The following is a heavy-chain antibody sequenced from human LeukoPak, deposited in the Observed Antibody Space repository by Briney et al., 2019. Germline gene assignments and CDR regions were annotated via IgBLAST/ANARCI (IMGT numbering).Heavy chain of an antibody. CDR3: ASWIDSSNY. D-gene: IGHD2-2*03. CDR1: GFTFGRSW. V-gene: IGHV3-7*01. J-gene: IGHJ4*02. CDR2: IEPSGSGT. Sequence: QSGGSLRLSCAASGFTFGRSWMNWVRQAPGKGLEWVANIEPSGSGTYYVDSVKGRFTISRDNAQNSLSLQMSSLRAEDTAVYYCASWIDSSNYWGQGTLVTVSS.